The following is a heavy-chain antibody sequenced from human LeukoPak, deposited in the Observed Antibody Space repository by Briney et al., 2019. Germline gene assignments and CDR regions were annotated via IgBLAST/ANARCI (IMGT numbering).Heavy chain of an antibody. CDR1: GGSISNNNW. J-gene: IGHJ4*02. CDR3: ARDPIAVAGQNGDY. Sequence: SETLSLTCAVSGGSISNNNWWSWVRQPPGKGLEWIGEIYHSGNTYYNPSLKSRVTISVDTSKNQFSLKLSSVTAADTAVYYCARDPIAVAGQNGDYWGQGTLVTVSS. CDR2: IYHSGNT. V-gene: IGHV4-4*02. D-gene: IGHD6-19*01.